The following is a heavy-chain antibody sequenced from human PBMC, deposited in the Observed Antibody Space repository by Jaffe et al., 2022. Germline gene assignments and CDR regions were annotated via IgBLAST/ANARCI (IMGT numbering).Heavy chain of an antibody. Sequence: QVQLQESGPGLVKPSETLSLTCTVSGGSISSYYWSWIRQPPGKGLEWIGYIYYSGSTNYNPSLKSRVTISVDTSKNQFSLKLSSVTAADTAVYYCARDVWGGIGMATISLAMAFDIWGQGTMVTVSS. CDR2: IYYSGST. CDR3: ARDVWGGIGMATISLAMAFDI. CDR1: GGSISSYY. D-gene: IGHD5-12*01. J-gene: IGHJ3*02. V-gene: IGHV4-59*01.